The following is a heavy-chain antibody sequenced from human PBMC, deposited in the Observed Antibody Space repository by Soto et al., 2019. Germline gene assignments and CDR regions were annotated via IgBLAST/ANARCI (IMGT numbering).Heavy chain of an antibody. Sequence: GGSLRLSCAASGFTFSSYAMSWVRQAPGKGLEWVSAISGSGGSTYYADSVKGRFTISRDNSKNTLYLQMNSLRAEDTAVYYCAKESVVVPAATDWFDPWGQGTLVNVFS. CDR1: GFTFSSYA. CDR3: AKESVVVPAATDWFDP. CDR2: ISGSGGST. V-gene: IGHV3-23*01. J-gene: IGHJ5*02. D-gene: IGHD2-2*01.